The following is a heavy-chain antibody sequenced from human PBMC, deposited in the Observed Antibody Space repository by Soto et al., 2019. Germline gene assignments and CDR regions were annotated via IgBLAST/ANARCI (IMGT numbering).Heavy chain of an antibody. CDR2: IYYSGST. CDR1: GCGIVSGCDY. D-gene: IGHD3-3*01. Sequence: SETRCRTCTVSGCGIVSGCDYWSCIRQRPGKGLELIGYIYYSGSTYYNQSLKSRVTISVDTSKNQFSLKLSSVTAADTAVYYSARGITTFAVVTNDDAFDIRGQGQMVNVSS. V-gene: IGHV4-31*03. J-gene: IGHJ3*02. CDR3: ARGITTFAVVTNDDAFDI.